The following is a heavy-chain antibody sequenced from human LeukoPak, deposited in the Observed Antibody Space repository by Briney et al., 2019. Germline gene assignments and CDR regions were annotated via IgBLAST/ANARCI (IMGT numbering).Heavy chain of an antibody. CDR2: INPNSGGT. V-gene: IGHV1-2*02. CDR3: AATTYYGSSGGDWFDP. Sequence: ASVKVSCKASGYTFTGYYMHWVRQAPGQGLEWMGWINPNSGGTNYAQKFQGRVTMTRDTSISTAYMELSRLRSDDTAVYYCAATTYYGSSGGDWFDPWGPGTLVIVSS. CDR1: GYTFTGYY. J-gene: IGHJ5*02. D-gene: IGHD3-10*01.